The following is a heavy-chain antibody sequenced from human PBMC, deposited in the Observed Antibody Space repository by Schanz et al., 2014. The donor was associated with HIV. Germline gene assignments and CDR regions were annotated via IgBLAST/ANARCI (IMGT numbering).Heavy chain of an antibody. CDR2: ISGSGGST. CDR1: GFTFSSYA. D-gene: IGHD4-17*01. Sequence: EEQLLESGGGLVQPGGSLRLSCAASGFTFSSYAMSWVRQAPGKGLEWVSAISGSGGSTYYADSVKGRFTISRDNSKNPLYLQMNSLRAEDTAVYYCAKGGFYGDYVSYYYGLDVWGQGTTVTVSS. CDR3: AKGGFYGDYVSYYYGLDV. V-gene: IGHV3-23*01. J-gene: IGHJ6*02.